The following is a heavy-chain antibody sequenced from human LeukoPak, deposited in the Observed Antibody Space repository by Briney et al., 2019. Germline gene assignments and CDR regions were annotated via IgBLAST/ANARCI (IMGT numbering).Heavy chain of an antibody. CDR2: IDQSGTT. J-gene: IGHJ4*02. CDR3: ARVPHYYFGYGYFDT. V-gene: IGHV4-34*01. CDR1: GGSISSYY. D-gene: IGHD3-10*01. Sequence: PSETLSLTCTGSGGSISSYYWSWIRQPAGKGLEWIGEIDQSGTTNYNPSLKSRVTISIDTSKKQFSLTLTSMTAADTAVYYCARVPHYYFGYGYFDTWGRGTRVTVSS.